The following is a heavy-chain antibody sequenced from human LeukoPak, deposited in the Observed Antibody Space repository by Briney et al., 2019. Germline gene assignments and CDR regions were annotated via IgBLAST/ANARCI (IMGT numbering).Heavy chain of an antibody. CDR2: IKSKGSGGTT. D-gene: IGHD2-2*01. Sequence: PGGSLRLSCTASGFIFSDAWVTWVRQAPGQGPEWVGRIKSKGSGGTTDYALSVKGRFTISRDDSQNTLYLQMNSLRTDDTAVYYCSKDLPLTRAWALKYWGQGALVTVSS. CDR3: SKDLPLTRAWALKY. J-gene: IGHJ4*02. V-gene: IGHV3-15*03. CDR1: GFIFSDAW.